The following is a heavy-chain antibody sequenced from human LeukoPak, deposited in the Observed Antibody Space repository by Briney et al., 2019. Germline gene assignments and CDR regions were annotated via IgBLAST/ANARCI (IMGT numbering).Heavy chain of an antibody. J-gene: IGHJ4*02. CDR2: INPNSGGT. V-gene: IGHV1-2*02. CDR3: ARDYYDSSGYYRESNYFDY. D-gene: IGHD3-22*01. CDR1: GYTFTGYY. Sequence: ASVKVSCKASGYTFTGYYMHWVRQAPGQGLEWMGWINPNSGGTNYAQKFQGRVTMTRDTSISTAYMELSRLRSEDTAVYYCARDYYDSSGYYRESNYFDYWGQGTLVTVSS.